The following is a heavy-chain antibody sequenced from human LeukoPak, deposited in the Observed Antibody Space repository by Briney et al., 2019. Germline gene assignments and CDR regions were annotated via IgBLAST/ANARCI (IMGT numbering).Heavy chain of an antibody. V-gene: IGHV1-2*02. Sequence: ASVKVSCKASGGTFSSYAISWVGQAPGQGLEWMGWINPNSGGTNYAQKFQGRVTMTRDTSISTAYMELSRLRSDDTAVYYCARDERYDSSGYPFDYWGQGTLVTVSS. CDR3: ARDERYDSSGYPFDY. D-gene: IGHD3-22*01. J-gene: IGHJ4*02. CDR1: GGTFSSYA. CDR2: INPNSGGT.